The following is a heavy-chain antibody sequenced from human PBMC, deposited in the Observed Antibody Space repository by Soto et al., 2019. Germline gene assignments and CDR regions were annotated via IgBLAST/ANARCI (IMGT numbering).Heavy chain of an antibody. V-gene: IGHV4-30-4*01. J-gene: IGHJ4*02. CDR3: ARGFLGYCSSTSCYTDTPFDY. Sequence: QVQLQESGPGLVKPSQTLSLTCTVSGGSISSGDYYWGWIRQPPGKGLEWIGCIYYSGSTYYNPSPKSRVTISVDTYKNQFSLKLSSVTAADTAVYYCARGFLGYCSSTSCYTDTPFDYWGQGTLVTVSS. D-gene: IGHD2-2*02. CDR1: GGSISSGDYY. CDR2: IYYSGST.